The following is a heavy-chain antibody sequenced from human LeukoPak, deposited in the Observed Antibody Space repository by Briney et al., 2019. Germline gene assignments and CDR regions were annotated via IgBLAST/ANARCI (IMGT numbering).Heavy chain of an antibody. CDR2: IYYSGST. J-gene: IGHJ5*02. D-gene: IGHD3-10*01. CDR1: GGSISSYY. V-gene: IGHV4-59*01. CDR3: ARGSGYYGWFDP. Sequence: SETLSLTCTVSGGSISSYYWSWIRQPPGKGLEWIGYIYYSGSTNYNSSLKSRVTISVDTSKNQFSLNLSSVTAADTAVYYCARGSGYYGWFDPWGQGTLVTVSS.